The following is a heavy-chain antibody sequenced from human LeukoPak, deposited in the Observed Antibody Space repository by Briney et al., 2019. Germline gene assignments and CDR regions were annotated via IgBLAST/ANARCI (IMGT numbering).Heavy chain of an antibody. CDR1: GGSISSYY. Sequence: SETLSLTCTVSGGSISSYYWSWIRQPPGKGLEWIGYIYYSGSTNYNPSLKSRVTISVDTSKNQFSLKLSSVTAAHTAVYYCAADSGMEFDYWGQGTLVTVSS. CDR3: AADSGMEFDY. CDR2: IYYSGST. D-gene: IGHD3-10*01. V-gene: IGHV4-59*01. J-gene: IGHJ4*02.